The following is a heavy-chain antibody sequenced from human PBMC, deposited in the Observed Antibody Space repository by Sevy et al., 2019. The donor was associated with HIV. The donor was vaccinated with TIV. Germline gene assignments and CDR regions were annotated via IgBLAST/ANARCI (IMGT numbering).Heavy chain of an antibody. V-gene: IGHV4-59*13. CDR2: IYYSGST. CDR1: GGSISSYY. Sequence: SETLSLTCTVSGGSISSYYWSWIRQPPGKGLEWIGYIYYSGSTNYNPSLKSRVTISVDTSKNQFSLKLSSVTAADTAVYYCARDEGYRGGPFYPWGQGTLVTVSS. J-gene: IGHJ5*02. D-gene: IGHD6-19*01. CDR3: ARDEGYRGGPFYP.